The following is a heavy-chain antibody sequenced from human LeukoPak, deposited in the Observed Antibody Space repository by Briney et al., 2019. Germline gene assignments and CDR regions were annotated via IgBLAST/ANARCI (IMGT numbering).Heavy chain of an antibody. CDR3: ARARDYYDSSGYSK. V-gene: IGHV3-30-3*01. J-gene: IGHJ4*02. CDR2: ISYDGSNK. D-gene: IGHD3-22*01. CDR1: GFTFSSYA. Sequence: PGGSLRLPCAASGFTFSSYAMHWVRQAPGKGLEWVAVISYDGSNKYYADSVKGRFTISRDNSKNTLYLQMNSLRAEDTAVYYCARARDYYDSSGYSKWGQGTLVTVSS.